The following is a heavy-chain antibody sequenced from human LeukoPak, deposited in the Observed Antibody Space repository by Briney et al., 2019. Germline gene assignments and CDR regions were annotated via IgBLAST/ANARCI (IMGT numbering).Heavy chain of an antibody. CDR2: ISSSSSYT. CDR1: GFTFSDYY. J-gene: IGHJ3*02. D-gene: IGHD6-19*01. Sequence: GGSLRLSCAASGFTFSDYYMSWIRQAPGKGLEWVSYISSSSSYTNYADSVKGRFTISRDNAKNSLYLQMNSLRAEDTAVYYCARDGYSSGWHSDAFDIWGQGTMVTVSS. V-gene: IGHV3-11*06. CDR3: ARDGYSSGWHSDAFDI.